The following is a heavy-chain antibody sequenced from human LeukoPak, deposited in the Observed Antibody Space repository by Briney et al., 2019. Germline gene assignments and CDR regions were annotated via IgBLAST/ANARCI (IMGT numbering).Heavy chain of an antibody. CDR1: GYTFTSYG. D-gene: IGHD5-12*01. CDR2: ISAYNGNT. Sequence: ASVNVSCKASGYTFTSYGISWVRQAPGQGLEGMGWISAYNGNTNYAQKLQGRVTMTTDTSTSTAYMELRSLRSDDTAVYYCARVASGYDYGYYYYYMDVWGKGTTVTVSS. V-gene: IGHV1-18*01. J-gene: IGHJ6*03. CDR3: ARVASGYDYGYYYYYMDV.